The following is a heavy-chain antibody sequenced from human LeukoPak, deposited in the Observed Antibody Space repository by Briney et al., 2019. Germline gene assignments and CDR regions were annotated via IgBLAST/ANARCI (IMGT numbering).Heavy chain of an antibody. CDR2: MNPNSGNT. CDR1: GDTFIIND. V-gene: IGHV1-8*02. D-gene: IGHD6-13*01. CDR3: ARVTAAGTWTFDI. Sequence: RASVKVSCKASGDTFIINDINWARQATGQGLEWMGWMNPNSGNTGYAQKFQGRVTMTRNISITTAYMELTDLRSEDTAVYYCARVTAAGTWTFDIWGQGTTVTVSS. J-gene: IGHJ3*02.